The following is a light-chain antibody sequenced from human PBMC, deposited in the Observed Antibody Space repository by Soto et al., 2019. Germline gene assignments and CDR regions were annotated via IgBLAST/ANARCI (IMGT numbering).Light chain of an antibody. V-gene: IGKV1-5*03. J-gene: IGKJ1*01. CDR3: QHYYSYPWT. Sequence: DIQMTQSPSTLSASVGDRVSITCRACQSISSWLAWYQQKPGNAPKLLIYKASSLESGVPSRFSGSGSGTEFTLTISSLQPDDFATYYCQHYYSYPWTFGQGTKVDIK. CDR1: QSISSW. CDR2: KAS.